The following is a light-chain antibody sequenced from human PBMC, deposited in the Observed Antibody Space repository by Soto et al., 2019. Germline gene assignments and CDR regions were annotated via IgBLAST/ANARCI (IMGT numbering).Light chain of an antibody. J-gene: IGKJ1*01. Sequence: DIQLTQSPSSLSASVGDRVTITCLASQTIDTYVNWYQHKPGTAPKVLIYAATYLQNGVPSRFSGTGSGADFTLTIRSLQPEDFATYYCQQTYRTPWTFGQGTKVDIK. V-gene: IGKV1-39*01. CDR1: QTIDTY. CDR2: AAT. CDR3: QQTYRTPWT.